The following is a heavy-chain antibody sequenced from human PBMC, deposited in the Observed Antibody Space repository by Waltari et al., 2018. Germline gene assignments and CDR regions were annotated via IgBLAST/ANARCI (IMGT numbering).Heavy chain of an antibody. J-gene: IGHJ3*02. CDR1: GVTLLTTW. CDR3: AKYCGGVCPGFAYDI. Sequence: EVQLVESGGGLVQPRGSLRLSWVASGVTLLTTWMGWVCQRPGKEREWVANINPDESDKHFLDSVKGRFIISRDNAKNSLFLQMNSLRVEDTGVYFCAKYCGGVCPGFAYDIWGQGTMVTVSS. CDR2: INPDESDK. V-gene: IGHV3-7*01. D-gene: IGHD2-21*02.